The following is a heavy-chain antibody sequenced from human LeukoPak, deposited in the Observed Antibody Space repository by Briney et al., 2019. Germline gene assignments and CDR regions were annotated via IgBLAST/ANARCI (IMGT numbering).Heavy chain of an antibody. D-gene: IGHD6-19*01. CDR3: AAESERWLVRS. V-gene: IGHV4-59*03. CDR1: GGSISSYW. J-gene: IGHJ4*02. CDR2: IYYSGST. Sequence: KTSETLSLTCTVSGGSISSYWWSWIRQPPGKGLEWVGQIYYSGSTNYNPSPKSRVTISIDTSKNQFSLKLNSVTAADTAVYYCAAESERWLVRSWGQGTLVTVSS.